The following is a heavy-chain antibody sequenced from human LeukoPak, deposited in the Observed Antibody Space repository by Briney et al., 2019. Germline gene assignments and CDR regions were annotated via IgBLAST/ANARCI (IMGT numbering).Heavy chain of an antibody. J-gene: IGHJ4*02. D-gene: IGHD6-19*01. CDR1: GGSFSGYY. Sequence: SETLSLTCAVYGGSFSGYYWSWIRQPPGKGLEWIGEINHSRSRNYNPSLKSRDTRSIDTTKNEVSVKLSSVTAADTAVSYCASFSGSGPREFDYWGQGTLVTVSS. CDR3: ASFSGSGPREFDY. CDR2: INHSRSR. V-gene: IGHV4-34*01.